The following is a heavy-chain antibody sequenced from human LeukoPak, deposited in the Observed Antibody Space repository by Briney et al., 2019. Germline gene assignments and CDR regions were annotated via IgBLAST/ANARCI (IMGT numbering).Heavy chain of an antibody. V-gene: IGHV3-7*01. CDR2: IKQDGSEK. CDR1: GFTFSSYR. D-gene: IGHD3-22*01. J-gene: IGHJ4*02. Sequence: GGSLRLSCAASGFTFSSYRMNWVRQAPGKGLEWVANIKQDGSEKYYVDSVKGRFTISRDNAKNSLYLQMNSLRAEDTAVYYCARLIVVVITANLYFDYWGQGTLVTVSS. CDR3: ARLIVVVITANLYFDY.